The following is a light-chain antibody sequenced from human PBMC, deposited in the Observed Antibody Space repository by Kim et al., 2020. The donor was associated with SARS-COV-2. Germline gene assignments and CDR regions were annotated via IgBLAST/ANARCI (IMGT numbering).Light chain of an antibody. CDR2: GTS. CDR1: QSVNSRY. V-gene: IGKV3-20*01. J-gene: IGKJ2*01. CDR3: QQYGTLPYT. Sequence: EIVLTQSPGTLSLSPGARATLSCRASQSVNSRYLAWYQVKPGQAPRLLIFGTSNWATGVPDRFSGSGSGTDFTLTISSLEPEDFAVYYCQQYGTLPYTFGQGTKLEI.